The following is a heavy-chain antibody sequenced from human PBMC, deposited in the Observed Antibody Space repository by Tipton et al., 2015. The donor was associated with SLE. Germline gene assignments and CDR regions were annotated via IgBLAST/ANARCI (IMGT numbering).Heavy chain of an antibody. D-gene: IGHD1-26*01. CDR1: GGSISSGSYY. CDR3: ATTIVGATEGAFDI. Sequence: TLSLTCTVSGGSISSGSYYWTWIRQPAGRGLEWIGRIYTSGSANYNPSLESLVTISVDTSKNQFSLKLNSVTAADTAVYYCATTIVGATEGAFDIWGQGTMVTVSS. J-gene: IGHJ3*02. CDR2: IYTSGSA. V-gene: IGHV4-61*02.